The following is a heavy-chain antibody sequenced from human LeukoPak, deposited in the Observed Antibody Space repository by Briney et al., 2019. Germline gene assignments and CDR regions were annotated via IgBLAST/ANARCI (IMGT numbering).Heavy chain of an antibody. J-gene: IGHJ6*03. V-gene: IGHV4-59*01. D-gene: IGHD5-12*01. CDR3: ARNPSGYDYYYYYYMDV. CDR2: IYYSGST. Sequence: PSETLSLTYTVSGGSISSYYWSWIRQPPGKGLEWIGYIYYSGSTNYNPSLKSRVTISVDTSKNQFSLRLSSVTAADTAVYYCARNPSGYDYYYYYYMDVWGKGTTVTVSS. CDR1: GGSISSYY.